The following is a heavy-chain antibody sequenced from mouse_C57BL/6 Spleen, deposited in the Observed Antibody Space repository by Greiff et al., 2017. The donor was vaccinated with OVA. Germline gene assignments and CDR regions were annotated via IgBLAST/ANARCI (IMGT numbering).Heavy chain of an antibody. CDR3: ARGDYYGSSYGDWYFDV. Sequence: EVKVVESGPGLAKPSQTLSLTCSVTGYSITSDYWNWIRKFPGNKLEYMGYISYSGSTYYNPSLKSRISITRDTSKNQYYLQLNSVTTEDTATYYCARGDYYGSSYGDWYFDVWGTGTTVTVSS. CDR1: GYSITSDY. J-gene: IGHJ1*03. V-gene: IGHV3-8*01. D-gene: IGHD1-1*01. CDR2: ISYSGST.